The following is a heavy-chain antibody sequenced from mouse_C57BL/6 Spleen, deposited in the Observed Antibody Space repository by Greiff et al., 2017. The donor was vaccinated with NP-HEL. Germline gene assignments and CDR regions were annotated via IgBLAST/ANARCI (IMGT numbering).Heavy chain of an antibody. CDR1: GYTFTDYY. D-gene: IGHD1-1*02. J-gene: IGHJ3*01. Sequence: EVQLQQSGPELVKPGASVKISCKASGYTFTDYYMNWVKQSHGKSLEWIGDINPNNGGTSYNQKFKGKATLTVDKSSSTAYMELRSLTSEDSAVYYCARSYYAGFAYWGQGTLVTVSA. V-gene: IGHV1-26*01. CDR3: ARSYYAGFAY. CDR2: INPNNGGT.